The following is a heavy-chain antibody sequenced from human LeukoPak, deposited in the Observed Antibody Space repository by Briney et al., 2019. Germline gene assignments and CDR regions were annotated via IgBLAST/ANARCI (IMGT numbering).Heavy chain of an antibody. Sequence: SETLSLTCTVSGGSISSYYWSWIRQPAGKGLEWIGRIYTSGSTNYNPSLKSRVTMSVDTSTDHFSLKLSSVTAADTAMYYCARSFPSEAGDYWGQGTLVTVSS. V-gene: IGHV4-4*07. D-gene: IGHD6-13*01. J-gene: IGHJ4*02. CDR2: IYTSGST. CDR3: ARSFPSEAGDY. CDR1: GGSISSYY.